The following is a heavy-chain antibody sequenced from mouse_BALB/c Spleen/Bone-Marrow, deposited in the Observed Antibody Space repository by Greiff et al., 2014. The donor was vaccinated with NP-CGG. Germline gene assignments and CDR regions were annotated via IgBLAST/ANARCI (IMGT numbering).Heavy chain of an antibody. CDR3: TRSGTLGAMDY. D-gene: IGHD3-3*01. CDR1: GFTFSSFG. CDR2: ISSGSSTI. J-gene: IGHJ4*01. V-gene: IGHV5-17*02. Sequence: EVQLVESGGGLVQPGGSRKHSCAASGFTFSSFGTHWVRQAPEKGLEWVAYISSGSSTIYYEDTMKGRFTISRDNAKNTLFLQMTSLRSEDTAMYYCTRSGTLGAMDYWGQGTSVTVSS.